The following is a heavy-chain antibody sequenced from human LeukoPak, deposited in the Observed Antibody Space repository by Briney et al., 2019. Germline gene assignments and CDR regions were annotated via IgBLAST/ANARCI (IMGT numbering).Heavy chain of an antibody. CDR2: INPNSGGT. CDR3: ASGPYYYDSSGYWAFDI. Sequence: ASVKVSCKASGYTFTGYYMHWVRQAPGQGLEWMGWINPNSGGTNYAQKFQGRVTMTRDTSISTAYMELSRLRSDDTAVYYCASGPYYYDSSGYWAFDIWGQGTMVTVSS. J-gene: IGHJ3*02. V-gene: IGHV1-2*02. D-gene: IGHD3-22*01. CDR1: GYTFTGYY.